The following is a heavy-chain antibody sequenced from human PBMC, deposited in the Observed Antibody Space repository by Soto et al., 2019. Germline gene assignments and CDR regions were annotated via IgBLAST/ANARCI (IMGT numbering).Heavy chain of an antibody. CDR3: AKDVYRSATMPCFDT. CDR2: VNHSGEA. D-gene: IGHD2-2*01. Sequence: SETLSLTCGVYGGSFRNYYWIWVRQPPGKGLEWIGEVNHSGEATYNPSLQSRVTISLGTTNNHFSLKMTSVTAADTAVYYCAKDVYRSATMPCFDTWGQGTLVTVSS. CDR1: GGSFRNYY. V-gene: IGHV4-34*01. J-gene: IGHJ5*02.